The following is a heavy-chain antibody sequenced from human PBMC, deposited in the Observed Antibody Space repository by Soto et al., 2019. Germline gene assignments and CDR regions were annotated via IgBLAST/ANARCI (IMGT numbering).Heavy chain of an antibody. CDR1: GGTFSSYA. CDR3: ARTHRGYSPIPRDMDYYYGMDV. V-gene: IGHV1-69*12. CDR2: IIPIFGTA. J-gene: IGHJ6*02. Sequence: QVQLVQSGAEVKKPGSSVKVSCKASGGTFSSYAISWVRQAPGQGLEWMGGIIPIFGTANYAQKFQGRVTITADESTSTAYMELSSLRSEDTAVYYCARTHRGYSPIPRDMDYYYGMDVWGQGTTVTVSS. D-gene: IGHD5-18*01.